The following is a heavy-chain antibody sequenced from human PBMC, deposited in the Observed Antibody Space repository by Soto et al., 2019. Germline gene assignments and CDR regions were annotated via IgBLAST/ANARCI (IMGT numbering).Heavy chain of an antibody. CDR3: ARQYSSSSPLYYYYYAMDV. D-gene: IGHD6-6*01. CDR1: GYSFTSYW. V-gene: IGHV5-51*01. J-gene: IGHJ6*02. CDR2: IYPGDSDT. Sequence: PGESLKISCKGSGYSFTSYWIGWVRQMPGKGLEWMGIIYPGDSDTRYSPSFQGQVTISADKSISTAYLQWSSLKASDTAMYYCARQYSSSSPLYYYYYAMDVWGQGTTVTVSS.